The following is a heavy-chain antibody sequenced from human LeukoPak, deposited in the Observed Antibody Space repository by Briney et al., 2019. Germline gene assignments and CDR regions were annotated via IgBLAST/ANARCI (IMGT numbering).Heavy chain of an antibody. D-gene: IGHD6-19*01. CDR1: GYTFTSYY. CDR3: ARDRSIIAVAGPDSYYYYYGMDV. CDR2: INPSGGST. J-gene: IGHJ6*02. V-gene: IGHV1-46*01. Sequence: ASVKVSCKASGYTFTSYYMHWVRQAPGQGLEWMGIINPSGGSTSYAQKFQGRVTMTRDTSTSAVYMGLSSLRSEDTAVYYCARDRSIIAVAGPDSYYYYYGMDVWGQGTTVTVSS.